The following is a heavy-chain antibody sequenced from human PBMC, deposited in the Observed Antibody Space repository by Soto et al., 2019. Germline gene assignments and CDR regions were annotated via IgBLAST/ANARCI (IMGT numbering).Heavy chain of an antibody. CDR1: VGSVTNSSYY. Sequence: PSETLSVACTFSVGSVTNSSYYWGWIRQSPGKGLEWIGSVYYRGRSYSKSSVKSRVTISVDTSKNRFSLSLNSVTASDTAVYFCVGQRTTVPTQAYFDYWGPGARVTVS. V-gene: IGHV4-39*01. D-gene: IGHD4-4*01. CDR3: VGQRTTVPTQAYFDY. J-gene: IGHJ4*02. CDR2: VYYRGRS.